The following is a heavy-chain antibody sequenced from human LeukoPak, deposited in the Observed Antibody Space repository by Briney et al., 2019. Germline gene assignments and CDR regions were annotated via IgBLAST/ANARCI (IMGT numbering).Heavy chain of an antibody. Sequence: SETLSLTCAVYGGTFSDYYWSWIRQSPGKGLEWIWEVMASGSTTYYPSLKRRVTILSSTTTNNTSLRHSTMTAADTAVYYCGREHNIGIPTARTYYYYYMDVWGKGTTVTASS. CDR3: GREHNIGIPTARTYYYYYMDV. CDR2: VMASGST. J-gene: IGHJ6*03. V-gene: IGHV4-34*12. D-gene: IGHD5-12*01. CDR1: GGTFSDYY.